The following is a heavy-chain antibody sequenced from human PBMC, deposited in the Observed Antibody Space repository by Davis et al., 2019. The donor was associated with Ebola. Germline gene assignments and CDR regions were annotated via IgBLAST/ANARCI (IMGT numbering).Heavy chain of an antibody. CDR2: ISGGGYTT. CDR3: ARAIYYYDNSGYSDY. CDR1: GFTFSSYG. V-gene: IGHV3-23*01. J-gene: IGHJ4*02. D-gene: IGHD3-22*01. Sequence: GGSLRLSCAASGFTFSSYGMNWVRQTPGKGLEWVSAISGGGYTTDYADSVKGRFTISRDNSKTTLYLHMNSLRAEDTAIYYCARAIYYYDNSGYSDYWGQGTLVTVSS.